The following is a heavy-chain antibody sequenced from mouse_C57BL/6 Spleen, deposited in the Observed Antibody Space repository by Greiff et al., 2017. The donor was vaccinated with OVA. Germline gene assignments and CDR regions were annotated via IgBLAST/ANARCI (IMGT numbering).Heavy chain of an antibody. CDR3: ARSTVVGYFDV. CDR1: GYAFSSSW. V-gene: IGHV1-82*01. J-gene: IGHJ1*03. Sequence: QVQLQQSGPELVKPGASVKISCKASGYAFSSSWMNWVKQRPGKGLEWIGLIYPGDGDTNYNGKFKGKATLTADKSSSTAYMQLSSLTSEDSAVYFCARSTVVGYFDVWGTGTTVTVSS. CDR2: IYPGDGDT. D-gene: IGHD1-1*01.